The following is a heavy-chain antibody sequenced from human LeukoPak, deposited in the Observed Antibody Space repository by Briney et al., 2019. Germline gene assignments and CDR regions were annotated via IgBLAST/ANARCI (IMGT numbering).Heavy chain of an antibody. CDR1: GGSISSGGYS. D-gene: IGHD4-17*01. Sequence: SETLSLTCAVSGGSISSGGYSRSWIRQPPGKGLEWVGYIYHSGRTYYNPSLKSRVTISVDRSKNRFSLKLSSVTAADTAVYYCASSGYGDYGRFDYWGQGTLVTVSS. V-gene: IGHV4-30-2*01. CDR3: ASSGYGDYGRFDY. CDR2: IYHSGRT. J-gene: IGHJ4*02.